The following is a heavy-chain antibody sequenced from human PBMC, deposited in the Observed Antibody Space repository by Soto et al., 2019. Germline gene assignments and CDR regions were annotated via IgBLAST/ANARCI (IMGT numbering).Heavy chain of an antibody. CDR1: GFTFSDYY. Sequence: QVQLVESGGGLVKPGGSLRLSCAASGFTFSDYYMSWIRQAPGKGLEWISYIVSGSTYTNYADSVKGRFIISRDNAKESLYLEMNSLRAEDTAVYYCARVDGESRMHVWGQGTTVSVSS. J-gene: IGHJ6*02. V-gene: IGHV3-11*06. CDR3: ARVDGESRMHV. CDR2: IVSGSTYT. D-gene: IGHD2-21*01.